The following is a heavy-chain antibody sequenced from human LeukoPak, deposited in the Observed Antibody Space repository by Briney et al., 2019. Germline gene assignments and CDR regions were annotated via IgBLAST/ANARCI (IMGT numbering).Heavy chain of an antibody. D-gene: IGHD5-18*01. CDR3: ARGSYSSGSTFDY. CDR1: GFTFSSYA. V-gene: IGHV3-23*01. J-gene: IGHJ4*02. CDR2: ISGSGGDT. Sequence: GGSLRLSCAASGFTFSSYAMSWVRQAPGKGLEWVSAISGSGGDTYHADSVKGRFTISRDNSKNTLYLQINNLRAEDTAIYYCARGSYSSGSTFDYWGQGSLVTVSS.